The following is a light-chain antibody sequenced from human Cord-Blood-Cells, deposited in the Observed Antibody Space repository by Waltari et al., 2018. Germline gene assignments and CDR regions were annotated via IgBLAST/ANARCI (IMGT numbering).Light chain of an antibody. CDR1: QSISSW. Sequence: DIQMTQSPSTLSASVVDRVTITCRASQSISSWLAWYQQKPGKAPKLLIYDASSLESGVPSRFSGSGCGTEFTLTISSLQPDDFATYYCQQYNSYIFTFGPGTKVDIK. J-gene: IGKJ3*01. CDR3: QQYNSYIFT. CDR2: DAS. V-gene: IGKV1-5*01.